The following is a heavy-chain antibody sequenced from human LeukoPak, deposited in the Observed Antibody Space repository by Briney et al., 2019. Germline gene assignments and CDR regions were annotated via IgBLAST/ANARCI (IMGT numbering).Heavy chain of an antibody. CDR3: ARARGDGYNPDAFDI. CDR2: VIPIFGTA. V-gene: IGHV1-69*01. J-gene: IGHJ3*02. CDR1: GGTFSSYA. D-gene: IGHD5-24*01. Sequence: GASVKVSCKASGGTFSSYAISWVRQAPGQGLEWMGGVIPIFGTANYAQKFQGRVTITADESTSTAYMELSSLRSEDTAVYYCARARGDGYNPDAFDIWGQGTMVTVSS.